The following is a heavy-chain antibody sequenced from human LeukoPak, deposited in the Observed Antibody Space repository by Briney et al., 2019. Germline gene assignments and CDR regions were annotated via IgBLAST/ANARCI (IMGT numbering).Heavy chain of an antibody. V-gene: IGHV3-23*01. CDR3: AKVLPPYYYDSSGYTFDY. J-gene: IGHJ4*02. CDR2: ISGGGGST. Sequence: PGGSLRRSGAASAFTFSSMPRSRLAQAQGKGWKGVSAISGGGGSTYYADSVKGRFTISRDNSKNTLYLQMNSLRAEDTAVYYCAKVLPPYYYDSSGYTFDYWGQGTLVTVSS. D-gene: IGHD3-22*01. CDR1: AFTFSSMP.